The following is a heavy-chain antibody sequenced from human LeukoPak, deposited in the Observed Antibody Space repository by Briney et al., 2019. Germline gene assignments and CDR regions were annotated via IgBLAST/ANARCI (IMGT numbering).Heavy chain of an antibody. CDR1: GYSISSGYY. Sequence: SETLSLTCAVSGYSISSGYYWGWIRQPPGKGLEWIGMIYHSGSTYYNPSLKSRVTISVDTSKNQFSLKLSSVTAADTAVYYCARLGYCSSTSCYYFDYWGQGTLVTVSS. J-gene: IGHJ4*02. D-gene: IGHD2-2*01. V-gene: IGHV4-38-2*01. CDR2: IYHSGST. CDR3: ARLGYCSSTSCYYFDY.